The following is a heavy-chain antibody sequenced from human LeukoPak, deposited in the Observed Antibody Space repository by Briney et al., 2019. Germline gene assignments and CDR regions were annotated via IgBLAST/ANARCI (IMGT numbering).Heavy chain of an antibody. CDR1: AFTFSSYA. Sequence: PGGSLRLSCAASAFTFSSYAMSWVRQAPGKGLEWISYIVSTGTTIYYADSVRGRFTISRDNAKNSLYLQMNSLRADDTAVYYCARDLVTPGARGFDYWGQGTLVTVSS. CDR2: IVSTGTTI. CDR3: ARDLVTPGARGFDY. V-gene: IGHV3-48*01. D-gene: IGHD2-21*02. J-gene: IGHJ4*02.